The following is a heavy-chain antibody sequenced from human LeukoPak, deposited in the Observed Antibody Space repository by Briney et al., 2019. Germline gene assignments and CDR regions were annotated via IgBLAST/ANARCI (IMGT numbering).Heavy chain of an antibody. CDR2: IFYSGST. J-gene: IGHJ4*02. Sequence: SETLSLTCTVSSGSISTSNYYWGWVRQPPGKALEWIGNIFYSGSTYYSPSLKSRVTISLDTSRNQFSLKLNSVTAADTAVYYCARGVEMATTFDYWGQGTLVTVSS. CDR1: SGSISTSNYY. D-gene: IGHD5-24*01. V-gene: IGHV4-39*07. CDR3: ARGVEMATTFDY.